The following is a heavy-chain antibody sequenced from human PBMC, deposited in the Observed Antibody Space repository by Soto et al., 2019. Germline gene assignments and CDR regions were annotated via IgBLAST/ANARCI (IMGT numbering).Heavy chain of an antibody. CDR2: INHSGST. V-gene: IGHV4-34*01. D-gene: IGHD6-13*01. J-gene: IGHJ5*02. Sequence: SETLSLTCAVYGGSFSGYYWSWIRQPPGKGLEWIGEINHSGSTNYNPSLKSRVTISVDTSKNQFSLKLSSVTAADTAVYYCARGTPIAEDGGWFDQWGQGTLVNVSS. CDR3: ARGTPIAEDGGWFDQ. CDR1: GGSFSGYY.